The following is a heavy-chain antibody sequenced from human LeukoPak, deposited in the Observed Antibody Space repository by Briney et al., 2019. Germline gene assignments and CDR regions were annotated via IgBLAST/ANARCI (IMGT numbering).Heavy chain of an antibody. D-gene: IGHD3-3*01. CDR3: AKDLRANYDFWSGLSAFDI. Sequence: GGSLRLSCAASVFSGSSNYMSWVRPAPGKGLEWVSVIHSGGDTYYADSVKGRFTISRDDSKNTPYLQINRLTAEDTAVYYCAKDLRANYDFWSGLSAFDIWGQGTMVTVSS. J-gene: IGHJ3*02. V-gene: IGHV3-53*01. CDR2: IHSGGDT. CDR1: VFSGSSNY.